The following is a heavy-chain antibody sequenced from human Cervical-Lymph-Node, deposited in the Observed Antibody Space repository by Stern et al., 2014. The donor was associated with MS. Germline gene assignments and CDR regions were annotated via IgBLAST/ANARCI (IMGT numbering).Heavy chain of an antibody. V-gene: IGHV4-4*07. Sequence: QVQLVESGPGLVKPSETLSLACTVSGGSISGFYWSWIRQPAGKGLEWIGRIYASGSKDQNPSLKSRVTMSVETAKKQFSPKLRSVTAADTAVYYCARDLRSEYSSSGFDYWGQGTLVTVSS. CDR1: GGSISGFY. CDR2: IYASGSK. J-gene: IGHJ4*02. CDR3: ARDLRSEYSSSGFDY. D-gene: IGHD6-6*01.